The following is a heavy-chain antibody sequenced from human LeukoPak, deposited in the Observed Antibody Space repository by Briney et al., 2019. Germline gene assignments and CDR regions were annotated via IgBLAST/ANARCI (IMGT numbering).Heavy chain of an antibody. CDR3: AKDGGAATRYFDY. D-gene: IGHD2-15*01. V-gene: IGHV3-30*18. J-gene: IGHJ4*02. CDR2: ISFDGSNK. CDR1: GFTFSSYG. Sequence: GGSLRLSCAASGFTFSSYGMPWVRQAPGKGLEWVAVISFDGSNKYYADSVKGRFTISRDNSKNTLYLQMNSLRAEDTAVYYCAKDGGAATRYFDYWGQGTLVTVSS.